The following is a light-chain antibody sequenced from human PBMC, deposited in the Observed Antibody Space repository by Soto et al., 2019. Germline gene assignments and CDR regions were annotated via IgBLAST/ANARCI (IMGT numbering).Light chain of an antibody. CDR3: PKYNRAPWT. CDR1: QDISIY. Sequence: DIQMTQSPSSLSASAGDRVTITCRASQDISIYLAWFQQKPGKVPKLLIYSASTLQSGVPSRFSGSGSGTDFTLTISSLQPEDVATYYCPKYNRAPWTFGQGTKVEIK. CDR2: SAS. V-gene: IGKV1-27*01. J-gene: IGKJ1*01.